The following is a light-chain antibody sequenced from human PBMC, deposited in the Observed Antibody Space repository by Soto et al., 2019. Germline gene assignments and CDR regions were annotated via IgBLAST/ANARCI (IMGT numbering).Light chain of an antibody. Sequence: EIVLTQSPATLSLSPGERATLSCRASQSISSYLAWYQQQAGQAPRLLIFDASKRATGIPARFSGSGSGTEFTLTIISLETEDVEVYYCQQLSDCPPLTFGGGTKVEIK. CDR3: QQLSDCPPLT. V-gene: IGKV3-11*01. J-gene: IGKJ4*01. CDR2: DAS. CDR1: QSISSY.